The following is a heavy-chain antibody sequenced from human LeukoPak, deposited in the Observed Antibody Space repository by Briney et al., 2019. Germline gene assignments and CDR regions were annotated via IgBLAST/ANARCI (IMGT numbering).Heavy chain of an antibody. J-gene: IGHJ4*02. D-gene: IGHD3-22*01. CDR2: ISSNGGST. CDR1: GFTFNTYT. V-gene: IGHV3-64*01. CDR3: ARAVGDSSGYYSYYFDY. Sequence: AGGSLRLSCSASGFTFNTYTIHWVRQAPGKGLEYVSAISSNGGSTYYANSVKGRFTISRDNSKNTLYLQMGSLGAGDMAVYYCARAVGDSSGYYSYYFDYWGQGTLVTVSS.